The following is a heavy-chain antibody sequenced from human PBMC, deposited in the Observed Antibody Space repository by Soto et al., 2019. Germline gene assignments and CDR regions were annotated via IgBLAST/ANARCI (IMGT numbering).Heavy chain of an antibody. Sequence: EVQLVDSAGGLVQPGGSLRLSCAGSGFIFSNYWMHWVRQAPGKGLEWVSRIDHDGPTDYADSVRGGFTVSRDNAENTQYLEMNSLSPEDTAVYYCVRDRHGDYWGQGTLVTVSS. CDR3: VRDRHGDY. J-gene: IGHJ4*02. CDR2: IDHDGPT. V-gene: IGHV3-74*01. CDR1: GFIFSNYW.